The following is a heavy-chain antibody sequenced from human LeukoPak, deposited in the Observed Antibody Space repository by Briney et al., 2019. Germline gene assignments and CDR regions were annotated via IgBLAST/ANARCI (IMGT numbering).Heavy chain of an antibody. J-gene: IGHJ4*02. Sequence: PSETLSLTCAVSGYSISSGYYWGWIRPPPGKGLEWIGSIYHSGSTYYNPSLKSRVTISVDTSKNQFSLKLSSVTAADTAVYYCASAYYDILTGYLDYWGQGTLVTVSS. CDR1: GYSISSGYY. D-gene: IGHD3-9*01. CDR2: IYHSGST. V-gene: IGHV4-38-2*01. CDR3: ASAYYDILTGYLDY.